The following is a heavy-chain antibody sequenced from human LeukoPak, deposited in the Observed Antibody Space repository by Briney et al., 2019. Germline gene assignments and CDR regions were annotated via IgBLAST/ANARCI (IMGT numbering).Heavy chain of an antibody. V-gene: IGHV4-61*02. CDR1: GGSISSGSYY. CDR2: IYSSGST. D-gene: IGHD3-10*01. J-gene: IGHJ4*02. Sequence: SQTLSLTCTVSGGSISSGSYYWGWIRQPAGKGLEWIGRIYSSGSTNYNPSLKSRVTISVDTSKNQFSLKLSSVTAADTAVYYCARRTSMLRGVIQFYFDYWGQGTLVTVSS. CDR3: ARRTSMLRGVIQFYFDY.